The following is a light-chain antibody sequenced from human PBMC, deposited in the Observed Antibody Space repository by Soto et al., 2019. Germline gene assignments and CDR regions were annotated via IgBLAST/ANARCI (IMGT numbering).Light chain of an antibody. Sequence: QSVLTQPPSVSGAPGQRVTISCTGSSSNIGAGYDVHWYQQVPGTAPKILIHGNTNRPSGVPDRFSGSKSGTSASLAITGLQAEDEADDYCQSYDSSLSGSKVFGGGTKVTVL. CDR3: QSYDSSLSGSKV. V-gene: IGLV1-40*01. J-gene: IGLJ3*02. CDR2: GNT. CDR1: SSNIGAGYD.